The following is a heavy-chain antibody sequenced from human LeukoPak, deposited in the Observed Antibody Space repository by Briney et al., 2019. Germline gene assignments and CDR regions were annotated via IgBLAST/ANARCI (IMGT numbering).Heavy chain of an antibody. CDR1: GFTFSSHA. Sequence: PGRSLRLSCAASGFTFSSHAMHWVRQAPGKGLEWVAVISSGGSNIYYADSVKGRFTISRDNSKNTLYLQMNSLRPDDTAVYYCATERGGTTAPIAFDYWGQGTLVTVSS. V-gene: IGHV3-30-3*01. J-gene: IGHJ4*02. CDR3: ATERGGTTAPIAFDY. D-gene: IGHD2-21*01. CDR2: ISSGGSNI.